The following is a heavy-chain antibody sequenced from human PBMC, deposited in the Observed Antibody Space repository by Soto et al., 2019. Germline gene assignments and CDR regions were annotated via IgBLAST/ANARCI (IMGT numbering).Heavy chain of an antibody. CDR2: ISGSGGST. J-gene: IGHJ4*02. Sequence: GGSLRLSCAASGFTFSSYAMSWVRQAPGKGLEWVSAISGSGGSTYYADSVKGRFTISRDNSKNTLYLQMNSLRAEDTAVYYCAKELESPSSSWYGDGYWGQGTLVTVSS. CDR3: AKELESPSSSWYGDGY. V-gene: IGHV3-23*01. CDR1: GFTFSSYA. D-gene: IGHD6-13*01.